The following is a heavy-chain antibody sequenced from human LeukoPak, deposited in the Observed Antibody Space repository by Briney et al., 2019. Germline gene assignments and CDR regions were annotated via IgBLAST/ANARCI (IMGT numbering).Heavy chain of an antibody. CDR2: INEDASEK. Sequence: PGASLRLSCAASGFTFSDYSITWVRQAPGNGLEGVANINEDASEKCYVSVVKGTFTISRDNSNNTLYLQMNRPKAEATAVYSCARDLRPYYYGSGSYYNPLGDWGQGTLVTVSS. J-gene: IGHJ4*02. V-gene: IGHV3-7*01. D-gene: IGHD3-10*01. CDR1: GFTFSDYS. CDR3: ARDLRPYYYGSGSYYNPLGD.